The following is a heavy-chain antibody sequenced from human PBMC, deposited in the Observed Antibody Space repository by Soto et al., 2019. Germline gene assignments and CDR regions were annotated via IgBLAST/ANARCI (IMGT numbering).Heavy chain of an antibody. CDR2: ISWDGGST. V-gene: IGHV3-43*01. CDR1: GFTFDDYT. CDR3: AKDISPRHGTTYYYYGMDV. J-gene: IGHJ6*02. D-gene: IGHD1-1*01. Sequence: GSLRLSCAASGFTFDDYTMHWVRQAPGKGLEWVSLISWDGGSTYYADSVKGRFTISRDNSKNSLYLQMNSLRTEDTALYYCAKDISPRHGTTYYYYGMDVWGQGTTVTVSS.